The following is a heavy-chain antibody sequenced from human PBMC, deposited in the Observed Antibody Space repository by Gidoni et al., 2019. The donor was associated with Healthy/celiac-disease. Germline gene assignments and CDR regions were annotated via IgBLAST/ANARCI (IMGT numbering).Heavy chain of an antibody. D-gene: IGHD6-13*01. CDR2: ISGSGGST. V-gene: IGHV3-23*01. CDR3: AKKPNGIPSWYRFQH. J-gene: IGHJ1*01. CDR1: GFAFSSYA. Sequence: EVQLLESGGGLVQPGGSLRLSCAASGFAFSSYAMSWVRQAPGKGLEWVSAISGSGGSTYYADSVKGRFTISRDNSKNTLYLQMNSLRAEDTAVYYCAKKPNGIPSWYRFQHWGQGTLVTVSS.